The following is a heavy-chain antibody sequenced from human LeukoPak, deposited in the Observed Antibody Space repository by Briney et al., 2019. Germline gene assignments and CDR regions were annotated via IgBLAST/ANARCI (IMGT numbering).Heavy chain of an antibody. CDR3: ARHGSGSGWYPPYYFDY. V-gene: IGHV4-4*09. Sequence: SSETLSLTCTVSGGSISSYYWSWIRQPPGKGLEWIGYIYTSGSTNYNPSLKSRVTISVDTSKNQFSLKLSPVTAADTAVYYCARHGSGSGWYPPYYFDYWGQGTLVTVSS. CDR1: GGSISSYY. D-gene: IGHD6-19*01. CDR2: IYTSGST. J-gene: IGHJ4*02.